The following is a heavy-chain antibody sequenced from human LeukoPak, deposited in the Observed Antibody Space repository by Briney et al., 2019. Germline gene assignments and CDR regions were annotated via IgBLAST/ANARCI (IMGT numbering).Heavy chain of an antibody. CDR3: ARDLDYGDYAYIDY. Sequence: GGSLRLSCAASGFTFSSYSMNWVRQAPGKGLEWVSSISSSSSYIYYADSVKGRFTISRDNAKNPLYLQMNSLRAEDTAVYYCARDLDYGDYAYIDYWGQGTLVTVSS. J-gene: IGHJ4*02. D-gene: IGHD4-17*01. CDR2: ISSSSSYI. V-gene: IGHV3-21*01. CDR1: GFTFSSYS.